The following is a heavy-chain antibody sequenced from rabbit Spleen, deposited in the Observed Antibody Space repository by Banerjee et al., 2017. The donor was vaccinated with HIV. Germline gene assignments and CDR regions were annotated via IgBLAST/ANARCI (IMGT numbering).Heavy chain of an antibody. V-gene: IGHV1S47*01. D-gene: IGHD2-1*01. CDR2: IEPIFGRT. Sequence: QEQLVESGGGLVQPGGSLKLSCKASGFDFSVYGLSWVRQAPGKGLEWIGYIEPIFGRTYYGSGVNGRFTISSHNAQNTLYLQLNSLTAADTATYFCVRDLGYDDYSEKGYFNLWGPGTLVTVS. CDR3: VRDLGYDDYSEKGYFNL. CDR1: GFDFSVYG. J-gene: IGHJ4*01.